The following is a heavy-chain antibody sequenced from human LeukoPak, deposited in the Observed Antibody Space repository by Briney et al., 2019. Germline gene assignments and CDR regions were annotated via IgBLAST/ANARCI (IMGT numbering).Heavy chain of an antibody. CDR1: GGSISSYY. D-gene: IGHD1-26*01. CDR2: IYYSGST. CDR3: ARVRNHRYSGSQHSPLDY. V-gene: IGHV4-59*01. Sequence: SETLSLTCTVSGGSISSYYWSWIRQPPGKGLEWIGYIYYSGSTDYNPSLKSRVTISVETSKNQFSLKLSSVTAADTAVYYCARVRNHRYSGSQHSPLDYWGQGSLVTVSS. J-gene: IGHJ4*02.